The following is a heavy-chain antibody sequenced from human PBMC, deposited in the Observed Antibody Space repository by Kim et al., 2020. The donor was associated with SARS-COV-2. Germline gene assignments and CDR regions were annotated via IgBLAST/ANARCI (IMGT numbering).Heavy chain of an antibody. CDR2: IRSKAYGGTT. CDR1: GFTFGDYA. J-gene: IGHJ1*01. D-gene: IGHD3-22*01. V-gene: IGHV3-49*04. Sequence: GGSLRLSCTASGFTFGDYAMSWVRQAPGKGLEWVGFIRSKAYGGTTEYAASVKGRFTISRDDSKSIAYLQMNSLKTEDTAVYYCTRDLRGYYDSSGYYYVSYFQHWGQGTLVTVSS. CDR3: TRDLRGYYDSSGYYYVSYFQH.